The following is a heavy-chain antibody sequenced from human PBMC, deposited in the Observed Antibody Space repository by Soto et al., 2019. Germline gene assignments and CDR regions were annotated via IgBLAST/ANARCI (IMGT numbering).Heavy chain of an antibody. CDR3: ASDGATPAFDY. D-gene: IGHD2-15*01. Sequence: QVQLVQSGAEVKKPGASVKVSCKASGYTFTSYGISWVRQAPGQGLEWMGWISAYNGNTYYAQKLQVRVTMTTDTSTITAYMELRNLRSYDTAVYYCASDGATPAFDYWGQGTLVTFSS. V-gene: IGHV1-18*01. CDR2: ISAYNGNT. CDR1: GYTFTSYG. J-gene: IGHJ4*02.